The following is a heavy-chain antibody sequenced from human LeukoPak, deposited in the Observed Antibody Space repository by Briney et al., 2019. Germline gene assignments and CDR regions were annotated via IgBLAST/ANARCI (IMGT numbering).Heavy chain of an antibody. CDR1: GESFSGYF. CDR2: INHSGSTS. D-gene: IGHD1-1*01. V-gene: IGHV4-34*01. Sequence: SETLSLTCAVYGESFSGYFWNWIRQPPGRGLEWIGEINHSGSTSNHNPSLKSRVSISVDTSKNQVSLKLYSVTASDAAIYYCARHLSGTTMSHYFDFWGQGTLVTVSS. J-gene: IGHJ4*02. CDR3: ARHLSGTTMSHYFDF.